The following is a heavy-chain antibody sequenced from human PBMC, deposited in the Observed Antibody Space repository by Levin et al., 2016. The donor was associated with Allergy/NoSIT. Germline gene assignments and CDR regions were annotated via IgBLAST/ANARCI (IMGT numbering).Heavy chain of an antibody. J-gene: IGHJ6*02. D-gene: IGHD6-13*01. Sequence: GESLKISCAASGFTFSSYAMHWVRQAPGKGLEWVAVISYDGSNKYYADSVKGRFTISRDNSKNTLYLQMNSLRAEDTAVYYCARVGSSWYYYYYGMDVWGQGTTVTVSS. CDR1: GFTFSSYA. CDR2: ISYDGSNK. CDR3: ARVGSSWYYYYYGMDV. V-gene: IGHV3-30*04.